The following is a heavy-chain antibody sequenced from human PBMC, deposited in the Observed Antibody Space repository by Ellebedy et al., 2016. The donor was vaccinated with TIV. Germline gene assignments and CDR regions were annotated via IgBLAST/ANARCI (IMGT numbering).Heavy chain of an antibody. CDR1: GGSISSYY. V-gene: IGHV4-59*01. CDR2: IYYSGST. J-gene: IGHJ5*02. Sequence: SETLSLXXTVSGGSISSYYWSWIRQPPGKGLEWIGYIYYSGSTNYNPSLKSRVTISVDTSKNQFSLKLSSVTAADTAVYYCARGLMDGGERFDPWGQGTLVTVSS. D-gene: IGHD2-15*01. CDR3: ARGLMDGGERFDP.